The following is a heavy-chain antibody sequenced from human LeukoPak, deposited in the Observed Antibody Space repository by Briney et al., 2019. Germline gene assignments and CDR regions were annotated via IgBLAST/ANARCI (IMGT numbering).Heavy chain of an antibody. D-gene: IGHD3-22*01. J-gene: IGHJ4*02. CDR3: AARYYYDSSGAVPYSFDY. Sequence: PSETLSLTCAVYGGSFSGYYWSWIRQPPGKGLEWIGEINHSGSTNYNPSLKSRVTISVDTSKNQFSLKLSSVTAADTAVYYCAARYYYDSSGAVPYSFDYWCQGTLDTVSS. CDR2: INHSGST. V-gene: IGHV4-34*01. CDR1: GGSFSGYY.